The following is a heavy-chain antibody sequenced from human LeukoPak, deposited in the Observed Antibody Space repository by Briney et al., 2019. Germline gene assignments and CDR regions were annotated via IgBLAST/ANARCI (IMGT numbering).Heavy chain of an antibody. CDR2: IYYSGST. J-gene: IGHJ6*03. CDR3: ARVGSSSWYGGYYYYMDV. D-gene: IGHD6-13*01. CDR1: GGSISSSSYY. V-gene: IGHV4-39*07. Sequence: PSETLSLTCTVSGGSISSSSYYWGWIRQPPGKGLEWIGSIYYSGSTYYNPSLKSRVTISVDTSKNQFSLKLSSVTAADTAVYYCARVGSSSWYGGYYYYMDVWGKGTTVTVSS.